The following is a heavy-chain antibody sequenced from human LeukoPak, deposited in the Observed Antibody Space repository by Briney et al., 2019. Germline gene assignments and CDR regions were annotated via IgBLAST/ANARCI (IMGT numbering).Heavy chain of an antibody. Sequence: PGGSLRLSCAAPGFTFSSYEMNWVRQAPGKGLEWVSYISSSGSTIYYADSVKGRFTISRDNAKNSLYLQMNSLRAEDTAVYYCARVRSDSSWGYYYYGMDVWGQGTTVTVSS. J-gene: IGHJ6*02. CDR2: ISSSGSTI. CDR1: GFTFSSYE. CDR3: ARVRSDSSWGYYYYGMDV. V-gene: IGHV3-48*03. D-gene: IGHD6-13*01.